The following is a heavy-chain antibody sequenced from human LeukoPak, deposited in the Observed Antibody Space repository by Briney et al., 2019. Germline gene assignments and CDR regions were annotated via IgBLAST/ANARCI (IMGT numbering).Heavy chain of an antibody. V-gene: IGHV4-34*01. CDR3: ARQGPYYYYYYMDV. J-gene: IGHJ6*03. CDR2: INHSGST. Sequence: SETRSLTCAVYGGSFSGYYWSWIRQPPGKGLEWIGEINHSGSTNYNPSLKSRVTISVDTSKNQFSLKLSSVTAADTAVYYCARQGPYYYYYYMDVWGKGTTVTISS. CDR1: GGSFSGYY.